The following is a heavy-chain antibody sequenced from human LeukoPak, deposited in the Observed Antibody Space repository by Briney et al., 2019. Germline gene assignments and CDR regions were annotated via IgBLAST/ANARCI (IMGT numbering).Heavy chain of an antibody. Sequence: LRLSXXASXXSXSTYCMHWVRQAXRXGPMWVSRICPDGTVTNYADSVKARFSISRDNARNTVYLQMNSLRAEDTAVYYCVRDFRSADYWGQGTLVTVSS. CDR1: XXSXSTYC. CDR3: VRDFRSADY. J-gene: IGHJ4*02. CDR2: ICPDGTVT. V-gene: IGHV3-74*01.